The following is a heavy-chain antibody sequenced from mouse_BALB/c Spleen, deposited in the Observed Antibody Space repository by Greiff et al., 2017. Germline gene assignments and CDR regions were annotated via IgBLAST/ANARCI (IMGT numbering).Heavy chain of an antibody. Sequence: EVKLVESGGGLVQPGGSLRLSCATSGFTFTDYYMSWVRQPPGKALEWLGFIRNKANGYTTEYSASVKGRFTISRDNSQSILYLQMNTLRAEDSATYYCARDGGYYGYMGFAYWGQGTLVTVSA. V-gene: IGHV7-3*02. CDR1: GFTFTDYY. CDR2: IRNKANGYTT. D-gene: IGHD1-2*01. CDR3: ARDGGYYGYMGFAY. J-gene: IGHJ3*01.